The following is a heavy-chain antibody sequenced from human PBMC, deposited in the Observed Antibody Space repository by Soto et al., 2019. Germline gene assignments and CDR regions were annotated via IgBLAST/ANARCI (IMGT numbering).Heavy chain of an antibody. CDR3: ARDQGGAMDY. CDR2: ISYDGSNK. V-gene: IGHV3-30-3*01. CDR1: GFTFSSYA. J-gene: IGHJ4*02. D-gene: IGHD3-16*01. Sequence: QVQLVESGGGVVQPGRSLRLSCAASGFTFSSYAMHWFRQAPGKGLERVAVISYDGSNKYYADSVKGRFTISRDNSKNTLYLQMNSLRAEDTAVSYCARDQGGAMDYWGQGTLVTVSS.